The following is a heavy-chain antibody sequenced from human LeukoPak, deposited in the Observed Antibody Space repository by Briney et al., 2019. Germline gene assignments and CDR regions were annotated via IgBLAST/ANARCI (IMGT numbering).Heavy chain of an antibody. J-gene: IGHJ3*02. CDR2: IYSGGST. Sequence: SSETLSLTCAVYGGSFSGYYWSWIRQPPGKGLEWVSVIYSGGSTYYADSVKGRFTISRDNSKNTLYLQMNSLRAEDTAVYYCARVIGYSYGYGAFDIWGQGTMVTVSS. V-gene: IGHV3-66*01. D-gene: IGHD5-18*01. CDR3: ARVIGYSYGYGAFDI. CDR1: GGSFSGYY.